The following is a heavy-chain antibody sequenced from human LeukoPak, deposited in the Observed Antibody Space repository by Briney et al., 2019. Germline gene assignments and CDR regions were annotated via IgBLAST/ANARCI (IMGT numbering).Heavy chain of an antibody. CDR2: IYTSGST. CDR1: GGSISNYY. Sequence: SETLSLTCTVSGGSISNYYWSWIRQPPGKGLEWIWYIYTSGSTNYNPSLKSRVTISVDTSKNQFSLKLSSVTAADTAVYYCAGGPKFDYWGQGTLVTVSS. D-gene: IGHD3-16*01. V-gene: IGHV4-4*09. J-gene: IGHJ4*02. CDR3: AGGPKFDY.